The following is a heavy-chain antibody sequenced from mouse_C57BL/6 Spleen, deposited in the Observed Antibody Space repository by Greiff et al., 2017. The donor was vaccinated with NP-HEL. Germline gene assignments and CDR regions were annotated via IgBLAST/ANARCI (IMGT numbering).Heavy chain of an antibody. CDR2: IRNKANGYTT. V-gene: IGHV7-3*01. CDR1: GFTFTDYY. Sequence: EVKLMESGGGLVQPGGSLSLSCATSGFTFTDYYMSWVRQPPGKALEWLGFIRNKANGYTTEYSASVKGRFTISRDNSQSILYLQMNALRAEDSATYYCASATGLYYFDYWGQGTTLTVSS. D-gene: IGHD3-3*01. J-gene: IGHJ2*01. CDR3: ASATGLYYFDY.